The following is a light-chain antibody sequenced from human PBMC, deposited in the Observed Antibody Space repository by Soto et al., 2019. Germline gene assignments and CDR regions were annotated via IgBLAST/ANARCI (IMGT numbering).Light chain of an antibody. CDR2: GAS. Sequence: EIVLTQSPGTLSLSPGERATLSCRASQSVSSGYLAWYQQKPGQAPRLLIYGASSRATGIPDRFSGRGSGTDFTLTITSLEPEDFAVYYCQKYGSSSRKFGQGTNVDIK. CDR3: QKYGSSSRK. CDR1: QSVSSGY. V-gene: IGKV3-20*01. J-gene: IGKJ1*01.